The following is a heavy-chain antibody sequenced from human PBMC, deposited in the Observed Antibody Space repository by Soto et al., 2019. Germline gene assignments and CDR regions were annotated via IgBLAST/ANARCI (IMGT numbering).Heavy chain of an antibody. J-gene: IGHJ6*02. V-gene: IGHV3-11*06. CDR1: GVTFSDYY. Sequence: PXGSLRLSFSASGVTFSDYYMSWIRQAPGKGLDWVAYISSSSRTTKYGDSVKGRFTISRDNAKNSLFLQMNSLRGEDTAVYYCARDVYRYSSSSPEDVSGQGTTVTVSS. CDR2: ISSSSRTT. CDR3: ARDVYRYSSSSPEDV. D-gene: IGHD6-6*01.